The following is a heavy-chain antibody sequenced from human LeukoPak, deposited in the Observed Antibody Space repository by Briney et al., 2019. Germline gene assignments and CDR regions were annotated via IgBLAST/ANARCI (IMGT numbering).Heavy chain of an antibody. Sequence: SETLSLTCSVSGDSTSDFYWNWIRQSPGKGLEWIGNIHDSGISNYNPSLKSRVTTSIDTSRRQFFLKLSSVTAADTALYYCALAPNSNWFDFWGQGTLVTVSS. J-gene: IGHJ5*01. CDR1: GDSTSDFY. CDR3: ALAPNSNWFDF. D-gene: IGHD5-24*01. V-gene: IGHV4-4*08. CDR2: IHDSGIS.